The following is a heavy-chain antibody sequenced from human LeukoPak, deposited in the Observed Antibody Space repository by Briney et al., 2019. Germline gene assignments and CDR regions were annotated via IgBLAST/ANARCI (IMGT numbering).Heavy chain of an antibody. CDR1: GGSISSSSYY. Sequence: SETLSLTCTVSGGSISSSSYYWGWIRQPPGKGLEWIGYIYTSGSTNYNPSLKSRVTISVDTSKNQFSLKLSSVTAADTAVYYCARFRTQYCSSTSCLWASIFDYWGQGTLVTVSS. V-gene: IGHV4-61*05. D-gene: IGHD2-2*01. CDR3: ARFRTQYCSSTSCLWASIFDY. J-gene: IGHJ4*02. CDR2: IYTSGST.